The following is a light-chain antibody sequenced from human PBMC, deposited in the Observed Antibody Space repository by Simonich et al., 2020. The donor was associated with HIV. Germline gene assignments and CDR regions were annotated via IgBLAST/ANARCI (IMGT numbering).Light chain of an antibody. CDR3: QSADNSGTYRV. Sequence: SYELTQPPSVSVSPGQTARITCSGDTLPKQYAYWYQQKPGQAPVLVISKDSERPSGVPERFSGSSSGTTVTLTISGVQAEDEADYYCQSADNSGTYRVFGGGTKLTVL. CDR1: TLPKQY. CDR2: KDS. V-gene: IGLV3-25*03. J-gene: IGLJ3*02.